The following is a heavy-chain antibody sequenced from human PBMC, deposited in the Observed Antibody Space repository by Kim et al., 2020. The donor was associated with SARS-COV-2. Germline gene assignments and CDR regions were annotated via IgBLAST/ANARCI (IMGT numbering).Heavy chain of an antibody. D-gene: IGHD1-20*01. J-gene: IGHJ6*02. Sequence: GGSLRLSCSASGFSFSNNWMYWVRRTPGKGLGWVSRINSDGSSTTYADSVQGRFTISRDNAKNTLYVQMNSLRPDDTAVYYCAKSRYFYGMDVWGQGTTVTVSS. V-gene: IGHV3-74*03. CDR3: AKSRYFYGMDV. CDR2: INSDGSST. CDR1: GFSFSNNW.